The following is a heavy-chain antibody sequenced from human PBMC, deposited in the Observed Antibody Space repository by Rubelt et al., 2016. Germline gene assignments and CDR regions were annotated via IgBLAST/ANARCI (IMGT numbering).Heavy chain of an antibody. D-gene: IGHD6-13*01. V-gene: IGHV4-34*01. CDR3: AGGRRGSSSGWGRDYYGMDV. J-gene: IGHJ6*02. CDR2: INHSGST. CDR1: GGSFSGYY. Sequence: QVQLQESGPGLVKPSETLSLTCAVYGGSFSGYYWSWIRQPPGKGLEWIGEINHSGSTNYNPSLKSRVPISVDTSKNQFSLKLGSVTAADTVGDYGAGGRRGSSSGWGRDYYGMDVWGQGTTVTVSS.